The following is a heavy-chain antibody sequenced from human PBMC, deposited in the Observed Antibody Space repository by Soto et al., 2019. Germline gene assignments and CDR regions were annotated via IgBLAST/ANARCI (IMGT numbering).Heavy chain of an antibody. D-gene: IGHD2-2*01. CDR3: ARDIGLGYLPEGFDY. Sequence: QVQLVESGGGVVQPGRSLRLSCAASGFTFSSYAMHWVRQAPGKGLEWVAVISYDGSNKYYADSVKGRLTISRDNSKNTLYLQMNSLRAEDTAVYYCARDIGLGYLPEGFDYWGQGTLVTVSS. J-gene: IGHJ4*02. CDR2: ISYDGSNK. V-gene: IGHV3-30-3*01. CDR1: GFTFSSYA.